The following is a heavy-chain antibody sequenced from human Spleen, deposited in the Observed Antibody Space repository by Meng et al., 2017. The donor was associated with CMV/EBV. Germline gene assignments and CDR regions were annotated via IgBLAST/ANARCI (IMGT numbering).Heavy chain of an antibody. D-gene: IGHD4-17*01. CDR3: ARAYGDYDWWFDP. J-gene: IGHJ5*02. V-gene: IGHV1-69*05. CDR2: IIPIFGTA. CDR1: GGTFSSYA. Sequence: ASGGTFSSYAIRWVRQAPGQGLEWMGGIIPIFGTANYAQKFQGRVTITTDESTSTAYMELSSLRSEDTAVYYCARAYGDYDWWFDPWGQGTLVTVSS.